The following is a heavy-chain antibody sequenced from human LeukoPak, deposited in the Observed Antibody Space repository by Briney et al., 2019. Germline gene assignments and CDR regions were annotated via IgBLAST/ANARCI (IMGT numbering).Heavy chain of an antibody. CDR2: ISAYNGYT. Sequence: ASVKVSCKASGYIFTTYGISWVRQAPGQGLEWMGWISAYNGYTDYAQSLQGRVTMTTDTSTTTAYMELRSLRSDDTAVYYCARDVRRLGEFLDIWGQGTMVTVSS. CDR3: ARDVRRLGEFLDI. J-gene: IGHJ3*02. D-gene: IGHD3-10*01. V-gene: IGHV1-18*01. CDR1: GYIFTTYG.